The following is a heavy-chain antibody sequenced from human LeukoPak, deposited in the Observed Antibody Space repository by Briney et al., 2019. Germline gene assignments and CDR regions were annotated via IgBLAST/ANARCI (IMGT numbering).Heavy chain of an antibody. V-gene: IGHV1-2*02. D-gene: IGHD3-16*01. CDR2: IYPNSGGT. J-gene: IGHJ5*02. CDR3: ARDADRGYHYYDYFGP. CDR1: GYTFTDYF. Sequence: ASVKVSCKASGYTFTDYFMHWVRQAPGQGLEWMGWIYPNSGGTKYAQNFQGRVTLTSDTSINTAYMELTRLTSDDMAVYYCARDADRGYHYYDYFGPWGQGTLVTVSS.